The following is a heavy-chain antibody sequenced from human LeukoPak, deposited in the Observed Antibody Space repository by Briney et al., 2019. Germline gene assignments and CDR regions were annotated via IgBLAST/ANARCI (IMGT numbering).Heavy chain of an antibody. Sequence: PSETLSLTCTVSGGSISSYYWSWIRQPPGKGLEWIGYIYTSGSTNYNPSLKSRVTISVDTSKSQFSLKLSSVTAADTAVYYCARRGSYFNWFDPWGQGTLVTVSS. CDR1: GGSISSYY. CDR3: ARRGSYFNWFDP. D-gene: IGHD1-26*01. V-gene: IGHV4-4*09. J-gene: IGHJ5*02. CDR2: IYTSGST.